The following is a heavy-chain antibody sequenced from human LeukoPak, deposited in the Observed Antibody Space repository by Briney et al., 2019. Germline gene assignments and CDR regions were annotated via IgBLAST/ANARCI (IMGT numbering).Heavy chain of an antibody. CDR2: ISYDGSNK. V-gene: IGHV3-30*03. CDR1: GFTFSSYG. J-gene: IGHJ4*02. Sequence: HPGGSLRLSCAASGFTFSSYGMHWVRQAPGKGLEWVAVISYDGSNKYYADSVKGRFTISRDNSKNTLYLQMNSLRAEDTAVYYCARGPVTGAWGQGTLVTVSS. D-gene: IGHD4-17*01. CDR3: ARGPVTGA.